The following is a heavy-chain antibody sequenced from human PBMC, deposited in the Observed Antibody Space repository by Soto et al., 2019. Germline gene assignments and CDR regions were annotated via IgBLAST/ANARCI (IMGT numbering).Heavy chain of an antibody. D-gene: IGHD2-15*01. Sequence: QITLKESGPTLVKPTQTLTLTCTFSGFSLSTSGVGVAGIRQPPGKALEWLALIYWDDDKRYRPSLESRLTTTPHTSKNQVVLTMTNMDSVDTATYYWAYPPCSGGSCYWSSFSGMDGWGQGTTVTVSS. CDR3: AYPPCSGGSCYWSSFSGMDG. CDR1: GFSLSTSGVG. V-gene: IGHV2-5*02. CDR2: IYWDDDK. J-gene: IGHJ6*02.